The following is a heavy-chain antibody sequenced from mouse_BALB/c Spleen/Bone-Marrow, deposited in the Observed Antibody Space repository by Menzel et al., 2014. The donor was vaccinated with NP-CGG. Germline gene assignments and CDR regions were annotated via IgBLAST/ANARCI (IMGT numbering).Heavy chain of an antibody. CDR1: GYSITSGYT. CDR3: AITTVVNAMDY. V-gene: IGHV3-1*02. D-gene: IGHD1-1*01. J-gene: IGHJ4*01. Sequence: ESGPDLVKPSQSLSLTCTVTGYSITSGYTWHWIRQFPGNTLEWMGYIHYSGTTNYDPSLKSRISITRDTSKNQFFLQLNSVTTEDTATYYCAITTVVNAMDYWGQGTSVTVSS. CDR2: IHYSGTT.